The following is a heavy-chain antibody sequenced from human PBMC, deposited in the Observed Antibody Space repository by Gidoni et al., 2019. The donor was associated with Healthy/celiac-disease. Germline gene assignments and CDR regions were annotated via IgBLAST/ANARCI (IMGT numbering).Heavy chain of an antibody. CDR2: IYYSGST. J-gene: IGHJ5*02. V-gene: IGHV4-39*01. CDR1: GGSLSSSSYY. CDR3: ASSYGDYIYNWFDP. D-gene: IGHD4-17*01. Sequence: QLQLQESGPGLVKPSETLSLTCTVSGGSLSSSSYYWGWIRQPPGKGLEWIGSIYYSGSTYYNPSLKSRVTISVDTSKNQFPLKLSSVTATDTAVYYCASSYGDYIYNWFDPWGQGTLVTVSS.